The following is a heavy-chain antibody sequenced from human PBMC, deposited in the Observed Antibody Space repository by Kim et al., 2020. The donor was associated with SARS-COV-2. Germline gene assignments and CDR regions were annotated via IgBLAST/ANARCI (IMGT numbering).Heavy chain of an antibody. Sequence: GGSLRLSCAASGFTFSSYAMSWVRQAPGKGLEWVSGISGGGTTYHADSVKGRFTISRDKSKNTLYLQMNSLGAEDTAVYYCARVPTSHFGSGTRYFDYWGQGTLVAVSS. CDR2: ISGGGTT. V-gene: IGHV3-23*01. J-gene: IGHJ4*02. CDR3: ARVPTSHFGSGTRYFDY. D-gene: IGHD3-10*01. CDR1: GFTFSSYA.